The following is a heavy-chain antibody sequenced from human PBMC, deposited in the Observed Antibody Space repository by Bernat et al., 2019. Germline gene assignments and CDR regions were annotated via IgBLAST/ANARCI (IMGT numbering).Heavy chain of an antibody. Sequence: EVHLVESGGGLVQPGGSLRLSCTASGFTFSTYWMHWVRQAPGKGLEWVLGLSTDGSNTRYSDSVKRRFTISRDNAKNPLYLQMNGLGVDDTAVYYCVRGSGYYYFDYWGQGILVTVSS. CDR2: LSTDGSNT. D-gene: IGHD3-22*01. V-gene: IGHV3-74*01. J-gene: IGHJ4*02. CDR3: VRGSGYYYFDY. CDR1: GFTFSTYW.